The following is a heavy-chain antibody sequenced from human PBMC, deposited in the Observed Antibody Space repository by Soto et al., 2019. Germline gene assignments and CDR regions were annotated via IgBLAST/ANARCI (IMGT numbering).Heavy chain of an antibody. CDR1: GGTFSSYN. CDR3: ARDEGRGYSYGYTYWYFDL. J-gene: IGHJ2*01. D-gene: IGHD5-18*01. V-gene: IGHV1-69*08. CDR2: IITILGIA. Sequence: QVQLVQSGAEVKKPGSSVKVSCKASGGTFSSYNISWVRHAPGQGLEWMGRIITILGIANYAQKFQGRVTITADKSTSTAYMELSSLRSEDTAVYYCARDEGRGYSYGYTYWYFDLWGRGTLVTVSS.